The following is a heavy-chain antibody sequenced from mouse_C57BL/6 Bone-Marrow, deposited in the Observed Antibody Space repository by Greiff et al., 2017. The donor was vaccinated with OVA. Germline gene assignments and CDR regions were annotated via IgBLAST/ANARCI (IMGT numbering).Heavy chain of an antibody. Sequence: VQLKESGPELVKPGASVKIPCKASGYTFTDYNMDWVKQSHGKSLEWIGDINPNNGGTIYNQKFKGKATLTVDKSSSTAYMELRSLTSEDTAVYYFERSDGDYGWYFDVWGRGTTVTVTS. V-gene: IGHV1-18*01. CDR2: INPNNGGT. CDR1: GYTFTDYN. D-gene: IGHD2-13*01. CDR3: ERSDGDYGWYFDV. J-gene: IGHJ1*03.